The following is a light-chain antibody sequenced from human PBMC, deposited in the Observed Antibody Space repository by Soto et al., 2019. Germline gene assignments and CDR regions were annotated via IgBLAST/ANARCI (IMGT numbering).Light chain of an antibody. CDR3: HQYNSYLYT. Sequence: DIQMTQSPSTLSASVGDRVTITCRASQSISSWLAWYQQKPGKAPKLLIYDASSLESGVPSRFSGSGSGTEFNLTISSLQPDESATYYCHQYNSYLYTFGQGTKLEIK. CDR1: QSISSW. J-gene: IGKJ2*01. CDR2: DAS. V-gene: IGKV1-5*01.